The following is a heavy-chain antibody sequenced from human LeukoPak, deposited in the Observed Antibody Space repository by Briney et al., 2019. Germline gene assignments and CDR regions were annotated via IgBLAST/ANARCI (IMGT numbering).Heavy chain of an antibody. J-gene: IGHJ6*03. CDR1: GFTFSNYG. V-gene: IGHV3-30*02. CDR2: IRYDGSIK. CDR3: AKDSVKVTTVRRVPHYMDV. Sequence: GGSLRLSCAASGFTFSNYGIHWVRQAPGKGLEWVAFIRYDGSIKYYADSVKGRFTISRDNSKNTLYLQMNSLRAEDTGVYYCAKDSVKVTTVRRVPHYMDVWGKGTTVTISS. D-gene: IGHD4-17*01.